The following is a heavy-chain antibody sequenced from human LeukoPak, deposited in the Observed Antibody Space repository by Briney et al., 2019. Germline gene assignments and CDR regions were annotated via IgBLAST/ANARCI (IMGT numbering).Heavy chain of an antibody. Sequence: GGSLRLSCAASGFTFSSYEMNWVRQAPGKGLEWVSYISSSGSTKYYADSVKGRFIISRDNSKNTLYLQMNSLRAEDTAVYYCATSTLILRLIFDYWGQGTLVTVSS. CDR3: ATSTLILRLIFDY. D-gene: IGHD4-17*01. V-gene: IGHV3-48*03. CDR2: ISSSGSTK. J-gene: IGHJ4*02. CDR1: GFTFSSYE.